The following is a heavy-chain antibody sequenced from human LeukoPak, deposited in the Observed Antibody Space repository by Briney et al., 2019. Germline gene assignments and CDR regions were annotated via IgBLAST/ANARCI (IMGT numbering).Heavy chain of an antibody. CDR2: INHSGST. D-gene: IGHD3-22*01. J-gene: IGHJ4*02. CDR3: ARRSTMIVVVIRRGYYFDY. V-gene: IGHV4-34*01. Sequence: PSETLSLTCAVYGGSFSGYYWSWIRQPPGEGLEWIGEINHSGSTNYNPSLKSRVTISVDTSKNQFSLKLSSVTAADTAVYYCARRSTMIVVVIRRGYYFDYWGQGTLVTVSS. CDR1: GGSFSGYY.